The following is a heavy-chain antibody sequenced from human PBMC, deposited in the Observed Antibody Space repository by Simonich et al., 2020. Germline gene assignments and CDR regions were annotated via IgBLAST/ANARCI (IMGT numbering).Heavy chain of an antibody. CDR3: ARFRGRYFDWLFDY. CDR1: GFTFSSYW. CDR2: IKQDGSEK. D-gene: IGHD3-9*01. V-gene: IGHV3-7*01. Sequence: EVQLVESGGGLVQPGGSLRLSCAASGFTFSSYWMSGVRQAPGRGLGGVANIKQDGSEKYYVDSVKGRFTISRDNAKNSLYLQMNSLRAEDTAVYYCARFRGRYFDWLFDYWGQGTLVTVSS. J-gene: IGHJ4*02.